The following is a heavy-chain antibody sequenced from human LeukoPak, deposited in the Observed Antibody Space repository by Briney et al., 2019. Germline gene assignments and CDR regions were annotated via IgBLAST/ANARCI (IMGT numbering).Heavy chain of an antibody. D-gene: IGHD3-9*01. Sequence: GGSLRLSCAASGFTFSSYAMNWVRQAPGKGLEWVAGISSGDRTFHAASVKGRFTISRDKSKDTLYLQMNSLRAEDTAVYYCVKDATASPYFHWFDNWGQGTQVIVSS. V-gene: IGHV3-23*01. CDR3: VKDATASPYFHWFDN. J-gene: IGHJ4*02. CDR2: ISSGDRT. CDR1: GFTFSSYA.